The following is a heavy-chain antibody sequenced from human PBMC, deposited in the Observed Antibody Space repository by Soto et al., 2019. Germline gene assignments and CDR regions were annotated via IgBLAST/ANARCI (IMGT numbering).Heavy chain of an antibody. Sequence: SETLCLPCAVSVGSFTSNNWWTWFRQPPGQGLEWIGEIYRTGSTNYNPSLKSRVTISLDKSENQFSLKVTSLTAADTAVYYCASRDPGTSVDYWGQRTLVTVSS. D-gene: IGHD1-7*01. CDR2: IYRTGST. CDR1: VGSFTSNNW. V-gene: IGHV4-4*02. J-gene: IGHJ4*02. CDR3: ASRDPGTSVDY.